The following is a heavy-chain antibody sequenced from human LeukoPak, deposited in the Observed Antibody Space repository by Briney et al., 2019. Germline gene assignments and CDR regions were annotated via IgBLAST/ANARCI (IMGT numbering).Heavy chain of an antibody. CDR3: ARTNYYFYYMDV. CDR2: IYYSGST. CDR1: GGSFSGYH. Sequence: SETLSLTCAVYGGSFSGYHWTWIRQSPGKGLEWIGSIYYSGSTYYNPSLKSRVTISVDTSKNQFFLRLNSVTAADTAMYYCARTNYYFYYMDVWGRGTTVTVSS. J-gene: IGHJ6*03. D-gene: IGHD2-8*01. V-gene: IGHV4-34*01.